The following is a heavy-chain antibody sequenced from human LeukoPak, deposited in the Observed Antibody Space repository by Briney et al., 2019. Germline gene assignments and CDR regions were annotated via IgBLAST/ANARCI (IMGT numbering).Heavy chain of an antibody. CDR1: GYTFTSYY. CDR2: INPNSGGT. D-gene: IGHD5-12*01. CDR3: ARGVDKLVATIPGNY. J-gene: IGHJ4*02. Sequence: GASVKVSCKASGYTFTSYYMHWVRQAPGQGREWMGWINPNSGGTNYAQKFQGRVTMTRDTSISTAYMELSRLRSDDTAVYYCARGVDKLVATIPGNYWGQGTLVTVSS. V-gene: IGHV1-2*02.